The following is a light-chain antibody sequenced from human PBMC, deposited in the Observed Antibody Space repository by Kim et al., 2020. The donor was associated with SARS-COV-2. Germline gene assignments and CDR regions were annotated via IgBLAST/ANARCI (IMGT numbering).Light chain of an antibody. CDR2: LGS. V-gene: IGKV2-28*01. Sequence: DFVMTQSPLSLPVTPGEPASISCRSSQNLLHTNGNDYLDWYLQRPGQSPQLLIYLGSTRASGVPDRFSGSGSGTDFTLKISGVEAEDVGVYYCMQSLRTPYTFGQGTKLEI. CDR1: QNLLHTNGNDY. CDR3: MQSLRTPYT. J-gene: IGKJ2*01.